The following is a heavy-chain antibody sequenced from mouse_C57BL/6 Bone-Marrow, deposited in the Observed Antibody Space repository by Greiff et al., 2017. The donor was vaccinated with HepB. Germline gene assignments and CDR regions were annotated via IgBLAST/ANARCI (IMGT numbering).Heavy chain of an antibody. CDR2: IYPGDGDT. Sequence: VQVVESGAELVKPGASVKISCKASGYAFSSYWMNWVKQRPGKGLEWIGQIYPGDGDTNYNGKFKGKATLTADKSSSTAYMQLSSLTSEDSAVYFCAGYYGSSYDWYFDVWGTGTTVTVSS. CDR3: AGYYGSSYDWYFDV. D-gene: IGHD1-1*01. J-gene: IGHJ1*03. CDR1: GYAFSSYW. V-gene: IGHV1-80*01.